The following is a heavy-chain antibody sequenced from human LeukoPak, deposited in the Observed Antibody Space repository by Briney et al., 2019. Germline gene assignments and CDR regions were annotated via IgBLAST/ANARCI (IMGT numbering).Heavy chain of an antibody. V-gene: IGHV1-2*02. CDR3: ASLGATTLSYYGMDV. D-gene: IGHD1-26*01. CDR1: GYTFTDYY. CDR2: VNPNGGDT. Sequence: GASVKVSCKASGYTFTDYYIHWVRQAPGHGLECMGWVNPNGGDTNYAQNLRGRVTMTRDPSNSTLYMELSSLRSDDTAVYYCASLGATTLSYYGMDVWGQGTTVTVSS. J-gene: IGHJ6*02.